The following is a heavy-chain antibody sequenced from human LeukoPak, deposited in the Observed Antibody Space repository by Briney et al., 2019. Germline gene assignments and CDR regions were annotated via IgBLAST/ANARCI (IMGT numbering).Heavy chain of an antibody. Sequence: ASVKVSCKASGYTFTGHYIHWVRQAPGQGLEWMGWINPNSGGTNYAQKFQGRVTMTRNTSINTAYMELSRLRSDDTAVYYCARGLRGSPAFDYWGQGTLVTVSS. J-gene: IGHJ4*02. CDR1: GYTFTGHY. V-gene: IGHV1-2*02. CDR3: ARGLRGSPAFDY. D-gene: IGHD2-2*01. CDR2: INPNSGGT.